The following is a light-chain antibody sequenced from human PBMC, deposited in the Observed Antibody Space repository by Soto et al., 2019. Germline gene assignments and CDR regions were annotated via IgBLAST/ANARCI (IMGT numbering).Light chain of an antibody. Sequence: EIVMTQSPATLSVSPGERATLSCRASQSVCSNLAWYQQKPGQAPRLLIYGASTRATGTPARFSGSGSGTEFTLTISSLQSEDFALYYCQQYNNWPPYTFGQGTKLEIK. J-gene: IGKJ2*01. CDR1: QSVCSN. CDR2: GAS. CDR3: QQYNNWPPYT. V-gene: IGKV3-15*01.